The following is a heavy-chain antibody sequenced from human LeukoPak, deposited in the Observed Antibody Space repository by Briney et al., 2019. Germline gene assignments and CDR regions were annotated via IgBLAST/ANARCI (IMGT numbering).Heavy chain of an antibody. CDR3: TTDRGLYDSSGYYYFATDI. CDR1: GFTFSNAW. J-gene: IGHJ3*02. D-gene: IGHD3-22*01. CDR2: IKSKSDGGTT. V-gene: IGHV3-15*01. Sequence: PGGSLRLSCAASGFTFSNAWMNWVRQAPGKGLEWVGRIKSKSDGGTTDYAAPVKGRFTISRGDSKNTLFLQMNSLKTEDTAVYYCTTDRGLYDSSGYYYFATDIWGQGTMVTVSS.